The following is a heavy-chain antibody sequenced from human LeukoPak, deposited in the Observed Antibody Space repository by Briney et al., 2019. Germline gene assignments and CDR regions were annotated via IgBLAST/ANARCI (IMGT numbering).Heavy chain of an antibody. V-gene: IGHV3-30-3*01. CDR3: ARVHSSGWYSIDY. CDR2: ISYVGSNK. CDR1: GFTFSTYS. Sequence: GRSLRLSRAASGFTFSTYSMHWVRQAPGKGLEWVAVISYVGSNKYYADSVKGRFTISRDDSKNTLYLQMNSVRVEDTAMYYCARVHSSGWYSIDYWGQGTLVTVSS. D-gene: IGHD6-19*01. J-gene: IGHJ4*02.